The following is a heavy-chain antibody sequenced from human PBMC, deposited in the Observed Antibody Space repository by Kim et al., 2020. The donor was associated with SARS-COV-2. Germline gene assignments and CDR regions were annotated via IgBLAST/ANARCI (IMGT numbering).Heavy chain of an antibody. CDR1: GGSVSSSNYY. J-gene: IGHJ5*02. V-gene: IGHV4-39*02. D-gene: IGHD6-6*01. CDR3: AWLEYSSSSRLFDP. Sequence: SETLSLTCTVSGGSVSSSNYYWGWVRQPPGKGLEWIGNIYYTGDTYYNPSLESRVTISVDTSKNHFSLKLSSLTAADTAVYFCAWLEYSSSSRLFDPWGQGTLVTVSS. CDR2: IYYTGDT.